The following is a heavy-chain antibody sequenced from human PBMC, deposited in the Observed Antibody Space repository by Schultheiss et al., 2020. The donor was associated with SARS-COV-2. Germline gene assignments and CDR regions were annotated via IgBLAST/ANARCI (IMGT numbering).Heavy chain of an antibody. CDR1: GGSISSSNW. CDR3: ARAYCSGGSCYDY. J-gene: IGHJ4*02. Sequence: LETLSLTCAVSGGSISSSNWWSWVRQPPGKGLEWIGEINHSGSTNYNPSLKSRVTISVDTSKNHFSVRLSSVTAADTAVYYCARAYCSGGSCYDYWGQGTLVTVSS. CDR2: INHSGST. V-gene: IGHV4-4*02. D-gene: IGHD2-15*01.